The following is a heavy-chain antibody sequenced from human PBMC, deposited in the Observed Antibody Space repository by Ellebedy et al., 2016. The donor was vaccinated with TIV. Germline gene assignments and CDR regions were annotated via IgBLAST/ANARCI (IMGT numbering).Heavy chain of an antibody. CDR2: ISNTGSRT. CDR3: VKDQIAGDGRWVFDS. CDR1: GFTFISYA. D-gene: IGHD5-24*01. J-gene: IGHJ3*01. Sequence: PGGSLRLSCAASGFTFISYAMSWVPQAPGKGLEWVSTISNTGSRTYYADSVEGRFIISRDNSKKTLYLQMNSLRAEDTGIYYCVKDQIAGDGRWVFDSWGQGTVVTVSS. V-gene: IGHV3-23*01.